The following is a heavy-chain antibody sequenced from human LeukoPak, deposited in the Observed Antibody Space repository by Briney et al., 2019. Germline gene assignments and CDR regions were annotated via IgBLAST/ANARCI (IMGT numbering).Heavy chain of an antibody. V-gene: IGHV1-58*01. D-gene: IGHD2-2*01. CDR1: GFTFTSSA. J-gene: IGHJ4*02. Sequence: SVKASCKASGFTFTSSAVQWVRQARGQRLEWIGWIVVGSGNTNYAQKFQERVTITRDMSTSTAYMELSSLRSEDTAVYYCAAGGEVPEDIVVVPAGWGQGTLVTVSS. CDR3: AAGGEVPEDIVVVPAG. CDR2: IVVGSGNT.